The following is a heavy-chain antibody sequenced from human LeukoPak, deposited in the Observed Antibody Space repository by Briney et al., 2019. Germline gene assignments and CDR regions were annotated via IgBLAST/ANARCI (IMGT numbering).Heavy chain of an antibody. CDR1: GFTFSSYG. D-gene: IGHD3-3*01. CDR3: ARLREIPVFGVVTKSTSYFDY. V-gene: IGHV3-30*02. Sequence: GGSLRLSCAASGFTFSSYGMHWVRQAPGKGLEWVAFIRYDGSNKYYADSVKGRFTISRDNSKNTLYLQMNSLRAGDTAVYYCARLREIPVFGVVTKSTSYFDYWGQGTLVTVSS. J-gene: IGHJ4*02. CDR2: IRYDGSNK.